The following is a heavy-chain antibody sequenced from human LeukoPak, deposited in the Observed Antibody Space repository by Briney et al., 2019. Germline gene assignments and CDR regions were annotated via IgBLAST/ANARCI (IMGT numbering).Heavy chain of an antibody. Sequence: PGGSLRLSCTASGFSFSNAYMSWVRQAPGKGLEWVGRIKGKSGDEATEYAAPVRGRFTLSRDDSKSTVYLQMSSLKTEDTAVYYCTFRGPLGYSSNWYYNFWGQGTLVTVSS. CDR1: GFSFSNAY. CDR3: TFRGPLGYSSNWYYNF. J-gene: IGHJ4*02. CDR2: IKGKSGDEAT. D-gene: IGHD6-13*01. V-gene: IGHV3-15*01.